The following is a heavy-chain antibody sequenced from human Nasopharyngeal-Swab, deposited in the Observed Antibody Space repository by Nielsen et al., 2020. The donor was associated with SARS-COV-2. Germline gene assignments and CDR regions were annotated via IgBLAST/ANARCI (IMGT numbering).Heavy chain of an antibody. CDR3: ATDYAFGGATTVDY. V-gene: IGHV1-24*01. CDR2: FDPEDGET. D-gene: IGHD1-26*01. CDR1: GYTLTELS. J-gene: IGHJ4*02. Sequence: ASVKVSCKVSGYTLTELSMHWVRQAPGKGLEWMGGFDPEDGETIYAQKFQGRVTMTEDTSTDTAYMELSSLRSEDTAVYYCATDYAFGGATTVDYWGQGTLVTVSS.